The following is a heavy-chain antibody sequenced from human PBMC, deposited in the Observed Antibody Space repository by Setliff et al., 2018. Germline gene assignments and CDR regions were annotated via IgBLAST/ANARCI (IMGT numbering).Heavy chain of an antibody. Sequence: ASVKVSCKASGYTITNFALNWVRQAPGQGLEWMGIINPSGGYANYAQRFQGRVTITTDESTSTAYMELSSLRSEDTAVYYCARERGDIVTTTSYYYYLDVWGKGTTVTVSS. CDR2: INPSGGYA. D-gene: IGHD5-12*01. CDR1: GYTITNFA. CDR3: ARERGDIVTTTSYYYYLDV. V-gene: IGHV1-46*01. J-gene: IGHJ6*03.